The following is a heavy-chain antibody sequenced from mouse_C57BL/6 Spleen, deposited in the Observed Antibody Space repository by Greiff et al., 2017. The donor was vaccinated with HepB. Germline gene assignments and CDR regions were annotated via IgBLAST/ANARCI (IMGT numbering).Heavy chain of an antibody. V-gene: IGHV1-53*01. CDR2: INPSNGGT. D-gene: IGHD4-1*01. CDR3: ARGGLTQYYFDY. J-gene: IGHJ2*01. Sequence: QVQLQQPGTELVKPGASVKLSCKASGYTFTSYWMHWVKQRPGQGLEWIGNINPSNGGTNYNEKFKSKATLTVDKSSSTAYMKLSSLTSEDSAVYYCARGGLTQYYFDYWGQGTTLTVSS. CDR1: GYTFTSYW.